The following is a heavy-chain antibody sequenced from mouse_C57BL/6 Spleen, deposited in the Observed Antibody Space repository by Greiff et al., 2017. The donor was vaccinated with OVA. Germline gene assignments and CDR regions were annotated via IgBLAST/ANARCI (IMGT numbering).Heavy chain of an antibody. D-gene: IGHD1-1*01. CDR2: INPNNGGT. Sequence: EVQLQQSGPELVKPGASVKISCKASGYTFTDYYMNWVKQSHGKSLEWIGDINPNNGGTSYNQKFKCKATLTVDKSSSTAYMELRSLTSEDSAVYYCARERKLLRYFDYWGQGTTLTVSS. CDR1: GYTFTDYY. J-gene: IGHJ2*01. CDR3: ARERKLLRYFDY. V-gene: IGHV1-26*01.